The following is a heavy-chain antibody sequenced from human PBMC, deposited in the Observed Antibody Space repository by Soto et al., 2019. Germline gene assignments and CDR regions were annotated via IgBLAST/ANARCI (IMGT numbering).Heavy chain of an antibody. CDR2: IYSGGST. J-gene: IGHJ4*02. Sequence: PGGSLRLSCAASGFTVSTHYMTWVRQAPGKGLEWVSLIYSGGSTYYADSVNGRFTISRDNTKNMLYLQMNNMRAGDTAVYYCARGYYDSTAYFASWGQGTLVPVSS. V-gene: IGHV3-53*01. D-gene: IGHD3-22*01. CDR3: ARGYYDSTAYFAS. CDR1: GFTVSTHY.